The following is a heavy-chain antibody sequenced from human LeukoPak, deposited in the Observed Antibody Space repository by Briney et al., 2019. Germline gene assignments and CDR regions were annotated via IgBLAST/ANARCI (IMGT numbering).Heavy chain of an antibody. CDR1: GLTFSTYA. D-gene: IGHD6-25*01. CDR2: ISGSGGST. J-gene: IGHJ5*02. V-gene: IGHV3-23*01. CDR3: AKDLSPAAA. Sequence: GGSLRLSCAASGLTFSTYAMSWVRQAPGKGLEWVSAISGSGGSTYYADSVKGRFTISRDNSKNTLSLQMNNLRDEDTAVYYCAKDLSPAAAWGQGTLVTVSS.